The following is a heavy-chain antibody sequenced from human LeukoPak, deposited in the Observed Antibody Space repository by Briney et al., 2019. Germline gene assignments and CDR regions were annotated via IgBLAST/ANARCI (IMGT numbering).Heavy chain of an antibody. J-gene: IGHJ5*02. CDR3: ARDKTHSSSSQAYWFDP. CDR2: INHSGST. CDR1: GGSFSDNY. V-gene: IGHV4-34*01. Sequence: SETLSLTCAVYGGSFSDNYWSWIRQPPGKGLEWIGEINHSGSTNYNPSLKSRVTISVDTSTNQFSLKLSSVTAADTALYYCARDKTHSSSSQAYWFDPWGQGTLVTVSS. D-gene: IGHD6-6*01.